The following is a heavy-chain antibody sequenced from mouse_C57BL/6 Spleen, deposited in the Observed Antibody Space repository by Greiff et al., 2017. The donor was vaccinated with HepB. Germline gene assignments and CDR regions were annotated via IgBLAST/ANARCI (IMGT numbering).Heavy chain of an antibody. CDR3: ARDGNDGYYQAWFAY. CDR1: GFTFSDYG. D-gene: IGHD2-3*01. Sequence: EVKLEESGGGLVKPGGSLKLSCAASGFTFSDYGMHWVRQAPEKGLEWVAYISSGSSTIYYADTVKGRFTISRDNAKNTLFLQMTSLRSEDTAMYYCARDGNDGYYQAWFAYWGQGTLVTVSA. CDR2: ISSGSSTI. J-gene: IGHJ3*01. V-gene: IGHV5-17*01.